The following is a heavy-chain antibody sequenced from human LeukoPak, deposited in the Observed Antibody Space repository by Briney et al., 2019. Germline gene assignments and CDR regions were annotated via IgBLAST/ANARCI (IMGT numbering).Heavy chain of an antibody. CDR3: ARGTVTGGSYFDFDY. Sequence: PSETLSLTCTVSGGSISSGGYYWSWIRQPPGKGLEWIGYIYYSGSTKYNPSLKSRVTISVDTSKNQFSLKLSSVTAADTAVYYCARGTVTGGSYFDFDYWGQGTLVTVSS. J-gene: IGHJ4*02. D-gene: IGHD1-26*01. CDR2: IYYSGST. V-gene: IGHV4-61*08. CDR1: GGSISSGGYY.